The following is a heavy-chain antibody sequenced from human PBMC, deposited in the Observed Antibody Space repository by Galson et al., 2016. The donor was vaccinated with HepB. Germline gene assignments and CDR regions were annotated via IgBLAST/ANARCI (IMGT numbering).Heavy chain of an antibody. Sequence: QSGAEVKKPGESLRISCRGSGYTFTNYWIGWGRQMPGKRLEWMGNIYPHDSDTRDSPTFQGQVTLSADSSINTASLQWSSLKASDNAMYYCARLNPEFYYNSSGYVEFWGQGTLVTVSS. CDR1: GYTFTNYW. CDR3: ARLNPEFYYNSSGYVEF. CDR2: IYPHDSDT. V-gene: IGHV5-51*01. J-gene: IGHJ4*02. D-gene: IGHD3-22*01.